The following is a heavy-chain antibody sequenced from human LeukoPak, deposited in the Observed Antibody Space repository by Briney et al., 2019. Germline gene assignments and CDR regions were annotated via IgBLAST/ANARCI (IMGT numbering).Heavy chain of an antibody. D-gene: IGHD6-13*01. J-gene: IGHJ4*02. CDR3: ANAEIAAADYYFDY. V-gene: IGHV1-3*01. CDR2: INAGNGNT. Sequence: ASVKVSCKASGCTFTSYAMRWVRQAPGQRLEWMGWINAGNGNTKYSQKFQGRVTITRDTSASTAYMELSSLRSEDTAVYYCANAEIAAADYYFDYWGQGTLVTVSS. CDR1: GCTFTSYA.